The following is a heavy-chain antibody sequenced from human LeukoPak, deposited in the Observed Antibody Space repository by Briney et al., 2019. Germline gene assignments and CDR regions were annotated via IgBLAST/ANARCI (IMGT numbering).Heavy chain of an antibody. CDR1: GGSISSSSYY. J-gene: IGHJ5*02. CDR3: ARLDSSSPSGGWFDP. D-gene: IGHD6-6*01. CDR2: IYYSGST. Sequence: SETLSLTCTVSGGSISSSSYYWGWIRQPPGKGLEWIGSIYYSGSTYYNPSLKSRVTISVDTSKNQFSLKLSSVTAADTAVYYCARLDSSSPSGGWFDPWGQGTLVTVSS. V-gene: IGHV4-39*01.